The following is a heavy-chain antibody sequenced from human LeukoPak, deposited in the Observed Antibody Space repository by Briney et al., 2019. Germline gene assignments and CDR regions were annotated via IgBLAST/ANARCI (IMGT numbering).Heavy chain of an antibody. Sequence: ASVKVSCKASGYTFTGYYLYWVRQAPGQGLEWMGWINPNSGGTNFAQKFQGRVTMTRDTSISTVYMELSRLRSDDTAVYYCARHVHYYDSSGYFADYWGQGTLVTVSS. CDR3: ARHVHYYDSSGYFADY. CDR1: GYTFTGYY. V-gene: IGHV1-2*02. J-gene: IGHJ4*02. CDR2: INPNSGGT. D-gene: IGHD3-22*01.